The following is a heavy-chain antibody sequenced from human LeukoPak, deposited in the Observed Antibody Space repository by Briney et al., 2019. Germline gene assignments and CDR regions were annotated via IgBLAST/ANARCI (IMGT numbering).Heavy chain of an antibody. CDR3: AKDFMGSAVFLG. CDR2: IRYDGSNK. D-gene: IGHD2/OR15-2a*01. Sequence: GESLRLSCAASGFTFSSYGMHWVRQAPGKGLEWVAFIRYDGSNKYYADSVKGRFTISRDNSKNTLYLQMNSLRAEDTAVYYCAKDFMGSAVFLGWGQGTLVTVSS. V-gene: IGHV3-30*02. CDR1: GFTFSSYG. J-gene: IGHJ4*02.